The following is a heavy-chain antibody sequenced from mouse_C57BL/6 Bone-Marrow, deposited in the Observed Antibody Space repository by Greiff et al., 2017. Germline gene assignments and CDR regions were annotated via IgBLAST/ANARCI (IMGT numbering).Heavy chain of an antibody. V-gene: IGHV1-69*01. CDR1: GYTFTSYW. D-gene: IGHD4-1*01. Sequence: QVQLKQPGAELVMPGASVKLSCKASGYTFTSYWMHWVKQRPGQGLEWIGEIDPSDSYTNYNQKFKGKSTLTVDKSSSTAYMQLSSLTSEDSAVDYCARDWDKNFDYGGRGTTLTVSS. CDR3: ARDWDKNFDY. J-gene: IGHJ2*01. CDR2: IDPSDSYT.